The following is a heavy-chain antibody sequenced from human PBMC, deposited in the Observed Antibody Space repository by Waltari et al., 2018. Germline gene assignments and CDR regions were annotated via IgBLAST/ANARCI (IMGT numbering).Heavy chain of an antibody. CDR3: ARADIVTTVAIFDY. CDR2: ISSSGSTI. V-gene: IGHV3-48*03. D-gene: IGHD4-17*01. J-gene: IGHJ4*02. CDR1: GFTLSSYE. Sequence: EVQLVESGGGLVQPGGSLRLSCAASGFTLSSYEMNWVRQAPGKGLEWVSYISSSGSTIYYADSVKGRFTISRDNAKNSLYLQMNSLRAEDTAVYYCARADIVTTVAIFDYWGQGTLVTVSS.